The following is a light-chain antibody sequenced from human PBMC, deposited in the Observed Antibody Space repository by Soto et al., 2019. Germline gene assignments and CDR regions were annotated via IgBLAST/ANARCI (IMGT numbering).Light chain of an antibody. CDR3: QHYGYSQWT. J-gene: IGKJ1*01. V-gene: IGKV3D-15*01. CDR1: QTVGIN. Sequence: EILMTQSPATLSVSPGERATLSCRVSQTVGINLAWYQQKPGQAPRLLIYGASSRATGIPDRFSGSGSGTEFTLTITSLEPEDSAVYFCQHYGYSQWTFGQGTKVDIK. CDR2: GAS.